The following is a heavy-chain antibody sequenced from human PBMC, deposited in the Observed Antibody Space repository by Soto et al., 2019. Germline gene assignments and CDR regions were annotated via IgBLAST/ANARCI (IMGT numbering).Heavy chain of an antibody. CDR3: ARVQITGTGLRYYYGMDV. CDR1: GGTFSSYA. CDR2: IIPIFGTA. J-gene: IGHJ6*02. Sequence: QVQLVQSGAEVKKPGSSVKVSCKASGGTFSSYAISWVRQAPGQGLEWMGGIIPIFGTANYAQKFQGSVTITADESTSTAYMELSSLRSEDTAVYYCARVQITGTGLRYYYGMDVWGQGTTVTVSS. V-gene: IGHV1-69*01. D-gene: IGHD1-20*01.